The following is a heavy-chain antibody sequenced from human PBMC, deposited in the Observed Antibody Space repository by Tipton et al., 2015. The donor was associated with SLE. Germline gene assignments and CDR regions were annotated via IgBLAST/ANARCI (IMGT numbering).Heavy chain of an antibody. Sequence: SLRLSCAASGFNFYKYAMNWVRQAPGKGLEWISAAAGYGGSPFYANSVRGRFTISRDNSKNTVYLQISRLTVADTAVYYCAKDREVVPGTLVFEDWGQGILLSVSS. CDR3: AKDREVVPGTLVFED. V-gene: IGHV3-23*01. D-gene: IGHD2-15*01. CDR1: GFNFYKYA. J-gene: IGHJ4*02. CDR2: AAGYGGSP.